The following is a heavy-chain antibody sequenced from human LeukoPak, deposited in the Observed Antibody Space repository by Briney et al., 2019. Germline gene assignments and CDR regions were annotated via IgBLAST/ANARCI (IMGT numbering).Heavy chain of an antibody. V-gene: IGHV4-39*01. CDR3: ARTITIFGALGYFDY. CDR2: IPYSGST. D-gene: IGHD3-3*01. J-gene: IGHJ4*02. Sequence: PSETLSLTCTVSGGSISGGTYYWGWIRQPPGKGLEWIGTIPYSGSTYYNPALKSRVTISVDTSKSQFSLRLSSVTAADTAVYYCARTITIFGALGYFDYWGQGTLVTVSS. CDR1: GGSISGGTYY.